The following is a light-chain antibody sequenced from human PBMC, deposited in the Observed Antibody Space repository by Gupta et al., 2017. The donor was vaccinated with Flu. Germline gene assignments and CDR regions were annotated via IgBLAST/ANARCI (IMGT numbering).Light chain of an antibody. V-gene: IGLV1-44*01. CDR2: SND. CDR1: TSTIERNT. CDR3: ASWDDSMGGAGV. J-gene: IGLJ1*01. Sequence: SISCSGGTSTIERNTVSWYQQLPGAAPRLLIYSNDERPSAVPDRFSGSKSGTSASLAISGLQSEDEAVYYCASWDDSMGGAGVFGTGTKVTVL.